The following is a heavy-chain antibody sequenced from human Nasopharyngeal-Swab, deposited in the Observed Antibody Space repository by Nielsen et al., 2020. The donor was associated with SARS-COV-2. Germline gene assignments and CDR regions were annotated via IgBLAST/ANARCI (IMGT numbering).Heavy chain of an antibody. J-gene: IGHJ4*02. CDR3: ASDLSGRDDF. CDR2: TDEYGTTI. V-gene: IGHV3-74*01. CDR1: GFTSSNHW. Sequence: GGSLTLSCVASGFTSSNHWMHWVRQAPGKGLVWVSRTDEYGTTINYADSVKGRFAISRDNAKNTLYLQMSSLRADDTAMYYCASDLSGRDDFWGQGTLVTVA. D-gene: IGHD6-19*01.